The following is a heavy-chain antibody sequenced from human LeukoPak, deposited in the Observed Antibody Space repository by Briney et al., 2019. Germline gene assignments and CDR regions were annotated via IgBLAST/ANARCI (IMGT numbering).Heavy chain of an antibody. CDR1: GFTFSSYS. J-gene: IGHJ3*02. CDR3: ARDRRLGAFDI. CDR2: ISSSSSYI. D-gene: IGHD3-16*01. V-gene: IGHV3-21*01. Sequence: GGSLRLSCAASGFTFSSYSMNWVRQAPGKGLEWVSSISSSSSYIYYADSVKGRFTISRDNAKNSLYLQMNSLRAEDTAVYYCARDRRLGAFDIWGQGTMVTVSS.